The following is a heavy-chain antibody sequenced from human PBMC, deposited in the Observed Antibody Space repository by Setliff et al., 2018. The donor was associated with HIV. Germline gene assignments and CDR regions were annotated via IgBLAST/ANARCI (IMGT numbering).Heavy chain of an antibody. V-gene: IGHV4-34*01. D-gene: IGHD6-19*01. CDR3: ARALGGSGWSIDY. Sequence: SETLSLTCTVSGGSTSSYYWSWIRQPPGKGLEWIGEINHSGSTNYNPSLKSRVTISVDTSKNQFSLKLSSVTAADTAVYYCARALGGSGWSIDYWGQGTLVTVSS. CDR2: INHSGST. CDR1: GGSTSSYY. J-gene: IGHJ4*02.